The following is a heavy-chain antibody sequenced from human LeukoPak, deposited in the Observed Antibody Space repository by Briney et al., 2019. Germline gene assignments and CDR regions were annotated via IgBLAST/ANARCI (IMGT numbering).Heavy chain of an antibody. CDR2: ISYEGNNK. Sequence: GGSLRLSCVASGFNFSNYAMHWVRQAPGKGLQWVAVISYEGNNKYYADSVKGRFTISRDNSKNKQYLQMNSLRAEDTAVYYCARGSEDYDSSGYYYDLGDYWGQGTLVTVSS. CDR1: GFNFSNYA. CDR3: ARGSEDYDSSGYYYDLGDY. V-gene: IGHV3-30*04. D-gene: IGHD3-22*01. J-gene: IGHJ4*02.